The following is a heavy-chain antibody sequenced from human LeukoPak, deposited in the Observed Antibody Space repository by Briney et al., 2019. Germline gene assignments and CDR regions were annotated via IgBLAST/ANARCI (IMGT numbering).Heavy chain of an antibody. V-gene: IGHV1-69*02. CDR3: ARIDSGSYLDAFDI. CDR1: GYTFSNHT. D-gene: IGHD1-26*01. CDR2: IIPILGIA. J-gene: IGHJ3*02. Sequence: VASVKVSCKASGYTFSNHTMHWVRQAPGQRLEWMGRIIPILGIANYAQKFQGRVTITADKSTSTAYMELSSLRSEDTAVYYCARIDSGSYLDAFDIWGQGTMVTVSS.